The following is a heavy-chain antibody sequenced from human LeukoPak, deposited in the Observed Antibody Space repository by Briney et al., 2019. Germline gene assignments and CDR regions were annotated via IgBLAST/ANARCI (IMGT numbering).Heavy chain of an antibody. Sequence: ASVKVSCKASGYTFTSYAMHWVRQPPAQRLEWMGCINAGNGNTKYSQKFQGRVTITRYTSASTAYMELSSLRSEDTAVYYCARDGGYCSGGSCYHLNYFDYWGQGTLVTVSS. CDR3: ARDGGYCSGGSCYHLNYFDY. D-gene: IGHD2-15*01. V-gene: IGHV1-3*01. J-gene: IGHJ4*02. CDR1: GYTFTSYA. CDR2: INAGNGNT.